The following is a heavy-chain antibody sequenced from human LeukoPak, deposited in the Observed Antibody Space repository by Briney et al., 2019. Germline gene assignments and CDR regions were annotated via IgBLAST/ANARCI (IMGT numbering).Heavy chain of an antibody. D-gene: IGHD2-2*02. CDR3: AKIIVVLPSTISNPYYFDY. CDR2: ISGSGDST. J-gene: IGHJ4*02. Sequence: GGSLRLSGAASGFTFSSYAMSWVRQAPGKGLEWVSGISGSGDSTYYADSVKGRFTTSRDNSKNTLYLQMSSLRAEDTAVYYCAKIIVVLPSTISNPYYFDYWGQGTLVTVSS. CDR1: GFTFSSYA. V-gene: IGHV3-23*01.